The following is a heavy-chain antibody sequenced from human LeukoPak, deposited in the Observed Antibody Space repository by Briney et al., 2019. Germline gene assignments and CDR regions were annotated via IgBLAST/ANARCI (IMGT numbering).Heavy chain of an antibody. V-gene: IGHV3-7*01. CDR1: GFTFSSYW. CDR2: IKQDGSEK. J-gene: IGHJ4*02. CDR3: ARGTRGIAVAGSFDY. Sequence: GGSLRLSCAASGFTFSSYWMSWVRQAPGKGLEWVANIKQDGSEKYYVDSVKGRFTISRDNAKNSLYLQMNSLRAEDTAVYYCARGTRGIAVAGSFDYWGQGTLVTVSS. D-gene: IGHD6-19*01.